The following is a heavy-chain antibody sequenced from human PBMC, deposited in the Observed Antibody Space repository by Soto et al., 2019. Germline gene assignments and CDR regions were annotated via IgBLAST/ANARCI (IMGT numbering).Heavy chain of an antibody. CDR3: ATRDPGHY. CDR1: GYTFTGYY. CDR2: IXPXGXXX. J-gene: IGHJ4*02. Sequence: ASVKGSCKASGYTFTGYYMHWVRQAPGQGLEXXGXIXPXGXXXXYAQKFQGRVTMTRDTSTSTVYMELSSLRSEDTAVYYCATRDPGHYWGQGTLVT. V-gene: IGHV1-46*01.